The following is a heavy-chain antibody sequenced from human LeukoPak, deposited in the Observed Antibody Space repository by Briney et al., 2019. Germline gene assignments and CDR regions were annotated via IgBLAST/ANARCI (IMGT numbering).Heavy chain of an antibody. CDR2: IYYSGST. CDR3: ARGWKLPVDY. J-gene: IGHJ4*02. CDR1: GGSISSSSYY. V-gene: IGHV4-39*07. D-gene: IGHD1-1*01. Sequence: SETLSLTCTVSGGSISSSSYYWGWIRQPPGKGLEWIRSIYYSGSTYYNPSLKSRVTISVDTSKNQFSLKLSSVTAADTAVYYCARGWKLPVDYWGQGTLVTVSS.